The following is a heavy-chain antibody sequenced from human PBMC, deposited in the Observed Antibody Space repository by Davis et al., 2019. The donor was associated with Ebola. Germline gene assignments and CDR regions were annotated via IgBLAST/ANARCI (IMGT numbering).Heavy chain of an antibody. CDR2: INSDGSST. CDR3: VTPLVAKGFDY. V-gene: IGHV3-74*01. J-gene: IGHJ4*02. CDR1: GFTFSSYW. D-gene: IGHD5-12*01. Sequence: PGGSLRLSCAASGFTFSSYWMHWVRQAPGKGLVWVSRINSDGSSTSYADSVKGRFTISRDNAKNTLYLQMNSLRAEDTAVYYCVTPLVAKGFDYWGQGTLVTVSS.